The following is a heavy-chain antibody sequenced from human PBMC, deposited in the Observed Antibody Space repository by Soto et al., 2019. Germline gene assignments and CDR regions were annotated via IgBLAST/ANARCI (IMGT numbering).Heavy chain of an antibody. CDR1: GFTFSSYS. J-gene: IGHJ4*02. Sequence: GGSLRLSCAASGFTFSSYSMNWVRQAPGKGLEWVSSISSSSSYIYYADSVKGRFTISRDNAKNSLYLQMNSLRAEDTAVYYCARDYKDIVVVPAAKGDFGYWGQGTLVTVSS. CDR2: ISSSSSYI. CDR3: ARDYKDIVVVPAAKGDFGY. V-gene: IGHV3-21*01. D-gene: IGHD2-2*01.